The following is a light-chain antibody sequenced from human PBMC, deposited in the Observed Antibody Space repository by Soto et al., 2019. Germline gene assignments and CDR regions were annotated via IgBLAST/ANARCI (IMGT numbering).Light chain of an antibody. J-gene: IGKJ2*01. CDR1: QSVSSN. CDR2: GAS. Sequence: EIVMTQSPATLSVSPGERATLSCRASQSVSSNLAWYQQQPGQAPRLRIYGASTRATGIPARLSGSGSGTEFPLTISSLQSEDFAVYYCQQYNNWPPSFGQGTKLEIK. CDR3: QQYNNWPPS. V-gene: IGKV3-15*01.